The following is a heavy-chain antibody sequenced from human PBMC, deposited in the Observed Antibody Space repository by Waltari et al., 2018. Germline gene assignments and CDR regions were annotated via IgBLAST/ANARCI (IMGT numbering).Heavy chain of an antibody. CDR2: ISSDSVSK. CDR1: GLTFGHSA. Sequence: QVQLVESGGGVVQPGTSLRLSCTVSGLTFGHSALRWVRQAPGKGLEWLAIISSDSVSKFYAESVNGRFTISRDNSKNTMYLEMSALTLEDTAVYYCAGPWGYYSDDGHYLDYWGPGTQVFVSP. D-gene: IGHD3-22*01. CDR3: AGPWGYYSDDGHYLDY. J-gene: IGHJ4*02. V-gene: IGHV3-30*15.